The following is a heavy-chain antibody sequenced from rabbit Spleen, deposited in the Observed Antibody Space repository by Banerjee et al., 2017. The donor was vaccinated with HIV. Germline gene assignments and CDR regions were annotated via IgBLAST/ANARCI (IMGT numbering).Heavy chain of an antibody. Sequence: QQQLEESGGDLVKPGTSLTLTCTASGFSLSSSYWICWVRQAPGKGLEWIACIGAGTGGTPYYASWARGRFTISKTSSTTVTLQMTSLTVADTATYFCARGSATMTMVVTGYYLGLWGPGTLVTVS. CDR1: GFSLSSSYW. CDR2: IGAGTGGTP. V-gene: IGHV1S45*01. CDR3: ARGSATMTMVVTGYYLGL. J-gene: IGHJ4*01. D-gene: IGHD2-1*01.